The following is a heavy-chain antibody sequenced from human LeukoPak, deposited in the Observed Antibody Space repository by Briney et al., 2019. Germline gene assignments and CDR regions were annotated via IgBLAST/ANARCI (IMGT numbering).Heavy chain of an antibody. D-gene: IGHD6-13*01. Sequence: GGSLRLSCAASGFTFSSYAIHWVRKAPGKGLEWVAVISYDGSNKYYADSVKGRFTISRDNAKNTLYMQMNSLRAEDTAVYYCARSPHSSSWYAYYFDYWGQGTLVTVSS. CDR3: ARSPHSSSWYAYYFDY. CDR1: GFTFSSYA. CDR2: ISYDGSNK. V-gene: IGHV3-30-3*01. J-gene: IGHJ4*02.